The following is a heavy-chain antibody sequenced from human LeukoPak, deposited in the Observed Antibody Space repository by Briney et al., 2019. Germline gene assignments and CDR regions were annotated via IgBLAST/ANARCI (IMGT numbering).Heavy chain of an antibody. Sequence: ASVKVSCKASGYTFTSYGISWVRQAPGQGLEWMGWISAYNGNTNYAQKLQGRVTMTTDTSTSTAYMELRSLRSDDTAVYYCARDYGMDIVVVPAAISVTRFDYWGQGTLVTVSS. D-gene: IGHD2-2*03. CDR2: ISAYNGNT. J-gene: IGHJ4*02. CDR1: GYTFTSYG. V-gene: IGHV1-18*01. CDR3: ARDYGMDIVVVPAAISVTRFDY.